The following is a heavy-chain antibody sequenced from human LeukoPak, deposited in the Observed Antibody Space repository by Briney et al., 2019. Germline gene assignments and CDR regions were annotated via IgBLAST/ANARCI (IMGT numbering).Heavy chain of an antibody. V-gene: IGHV4-30-4*08. J-gene: IGHJ4*02. CDR2: IYYSGST. CDR1: GGSISSGDYY. CDR3: ARRGRSYPSYFDY. D-gene: IGHD1-26*01. Sequence: PSETLSLTCTVSGGSISSGDYYWSWIRQPPGKGLEWIGYIYYSGSTYYNPSFKSRVTISVDTSKNQFSLKLSSVTAADTAVYYCARRGRSYPSYFDYWGQGTLVTVSS.